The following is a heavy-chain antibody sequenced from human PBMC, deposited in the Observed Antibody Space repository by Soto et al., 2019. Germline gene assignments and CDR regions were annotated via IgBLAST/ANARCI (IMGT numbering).Heavy chain of an antibody. J-gene: IGHJ3*02. CDR1: GFTVSSNY. V-gene: IGHV3-53*04. CDR2: IYSGGST. D-gene: IGHD2-15*01. CDR3: ARGYCSGGSCWDGFAFDI. Sequence: GGSLRLSCAASGFTVSSNYMSWVRQAPGKGLEWVSVIYSGGSTYYADSVKGRFTISRHNSKNTLYLQMNSLRAEDTAVYYCARGYCSGGSCWDGFAFDIWGQGTMVTVSS.